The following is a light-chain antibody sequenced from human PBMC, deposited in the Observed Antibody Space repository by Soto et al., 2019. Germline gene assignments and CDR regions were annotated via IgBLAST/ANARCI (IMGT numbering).Light chain of an antibody. CDR1: QSVSTY. CDR3: QQRAICLWT. CDR2: DAS. Sequence: EIVLTQSPATLSLSPGERATLSCRASQSVSTYLSWYQQKPGQAPRLLISDASNRATGIPARFTGSGSGTDFTLTISSLEPEDFAVYYCQQRAICLWTFGQGTKVEVK. V-gene: IGKV3-11*01. J-gene: IGKJ1*01.